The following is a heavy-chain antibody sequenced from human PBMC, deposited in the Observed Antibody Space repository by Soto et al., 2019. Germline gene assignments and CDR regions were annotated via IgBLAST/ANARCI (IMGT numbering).Heavy chain of an antibody. Sequence: GASVKVSCKASGGTFSSYAISWVRQAPGQGLEWMGGIIPIFGTANYAQKFQGRVTITADESTSTAYIELSSLRSEDTAVYYCAREGYCSGGSCYSGEWYYYYYGMDVWGQGTTVTVSS. CDR2: IIPIFGTA. V-gene: IGHV1-69*13. J-gene: IGHJ6*02. D-gene: IGHD2-15*01. CDR3: AREGYCSGGSCYSGEWYYYYYGMDV. CDR1: GGTFSSYA.